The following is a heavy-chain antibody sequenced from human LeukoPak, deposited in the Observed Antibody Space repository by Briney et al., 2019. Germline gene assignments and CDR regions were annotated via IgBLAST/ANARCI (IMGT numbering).Heavy chain of an antibody. CDR3: AKGSYYDSSGSFYFDY. V-gene: IGHV3-23*01. CDR2: IRISGGST. Sequence: GGSLRLSCAASGFTFSNYAMSWVRQAPGKGLEWVSGIRISGGSTDYADSVKGRFTISRDNSKNTLYVQVNSLGTEDTAAYYCAKGSYYDSSGSFYFDYWGQGTLVTVSS. D-gene: IGHD3-22*01. CDR1: GFTFSNYA. J-gene: IGHJ4*02.